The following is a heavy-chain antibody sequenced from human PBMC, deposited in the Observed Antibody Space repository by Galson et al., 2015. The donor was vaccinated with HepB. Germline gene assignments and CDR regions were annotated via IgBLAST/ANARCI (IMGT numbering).Heavy chain of an antibody. D-gene: IGHD3-10*01. J-gene: IGHJ6*02. V-gene: IGHV3-43*01. Sequence: LRLSCAASGFTFDDYAMHWVRQAPGKSLEWVSLISWDGVTTYYTNSVKGRFTISRDNSNHSLFLQMNSLRTQDTALYYCVKDLTYYYGSGISRAYGLDVWGQGTTVTVAS. CDR3: VKDLTYYYGSGISRAYGLDV. CDR1: GFTFDDYA. CDR2: ISWDGVTT.